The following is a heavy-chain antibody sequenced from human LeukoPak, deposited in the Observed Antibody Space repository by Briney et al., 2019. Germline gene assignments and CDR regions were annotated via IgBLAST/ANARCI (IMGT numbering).Heavy chain of an antibody. J-gene: IGHJ4*02. V-gene: IGHV3-9*01. CDR1: GFIFDDYA. Sequence: SLRLSCEASGFIFDDYAMYWVRQSPGKGLEWVSGITWDGYKIDYVDSVKGRFTISRDNARNSLFLQMNRVRVEDTAFYYCVKGYSSSWSGYFDSWGQGTLVTVAS. CDR3: VKGYSSSWSGYFDS. D-gene: IGHD5-18*01. CDR2: ITWDGYKI.